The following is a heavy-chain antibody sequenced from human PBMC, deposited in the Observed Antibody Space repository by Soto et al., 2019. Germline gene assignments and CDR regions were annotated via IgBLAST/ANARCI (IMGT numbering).Heavy chain of an antibody. CDR2: IRSKANSYTT. CDR1: GFIFSDSA. CDR3: TRHEPTRTTDY. V-gene: IGHV3-73*01. D-gene: IGHD1-1*01. J-gene: IGHJ4*02. Sequence: PGGSLRLSCAASGFIFSDSAIHWVRQASGKGLEWVGRIRSKANSYTTEYAASVQGRFTISRDDSKNTAYLQMDRLKTEDTALYYCTRHEPTRTTDYWGQGTQVTVSS.